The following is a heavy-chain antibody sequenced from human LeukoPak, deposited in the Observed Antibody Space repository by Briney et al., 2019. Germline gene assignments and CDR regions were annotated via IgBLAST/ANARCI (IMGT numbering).Heavy chain of an antibody. D-gene: IGHD1-1*01. Sequence: PSETLSLTCTVSGGSISSYYWSWIRQPPGKGLEWIGYIYYSGSTNYNPSLKSRVTLSVDTSKNQFSLKLSSVTAADTAVYYCARGPNEPNFDYWGQGTLVTVSS. V-gene: IGHV4-59*01. CDR1: GGSISSYY. CDR2: IYYSGST. J-gene: IGHJ4*02. CDR3: ARGPNEPNFDY.